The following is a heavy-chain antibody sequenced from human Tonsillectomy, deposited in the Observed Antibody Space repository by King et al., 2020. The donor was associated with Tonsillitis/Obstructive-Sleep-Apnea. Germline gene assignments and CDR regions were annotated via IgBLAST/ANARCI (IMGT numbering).Heavy chain of an antibody. V-gene: IGHV3-48*02. CDR1: GFTFSSYS. CDR3: ASGSSDFDY. D-gene: IGHD6-19*01. J-gene: IGHJ4*02. Sequence: VQLVESGGGLVQPGGSLRLSCAASGFTFSSYSMNWVRQAPGKGLEWVSYMSSSNSNIYYADSVKGRFTISRDNAKNSLYLQMNSLRDEDTAVYYCASGSSDFDYWGQGTLVTVSS. CDR2: MSSSNSNI.